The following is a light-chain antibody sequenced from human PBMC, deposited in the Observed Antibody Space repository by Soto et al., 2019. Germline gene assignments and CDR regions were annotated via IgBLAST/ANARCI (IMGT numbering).Light chain of an antibody. J-gene: IGKJ3*01. CDR3: QQYKNWRPIT. Sequence: EIVMTQSPATLSVSPGERATLSCRASQSVSSNLAWYQQKPGQAPRLLIYGASTRATGIPARFSGSGSGTEFTLTIRSLHAKDFAVGYCQQYKNWRPITFGPGTKVDIK. CDR2: GAS. V-gene: IGKV3-15*01. CDR1: QSVSSN.